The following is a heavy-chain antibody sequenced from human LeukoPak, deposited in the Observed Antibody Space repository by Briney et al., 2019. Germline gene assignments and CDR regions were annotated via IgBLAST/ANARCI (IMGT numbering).Heavy chain of an antibody. CDR3: AREGEQLGPYYFDY. CDR1: GGSCSGYF. D-gene: IGHD6-6*01. J-gene: IGHJ4*02. CDR2: INHSENT. V-gene: IGHV4-34*01. Sequence: PSETLSLTCAVYGGSCSGYFWSWIRQPPGKGLEWIGEINHSENTNFNPSLKSRVTISVDTSKNQFSLKLSSVTAADTAVYYCAREGEQLGPYYFDYWGQGTLVTVSS.